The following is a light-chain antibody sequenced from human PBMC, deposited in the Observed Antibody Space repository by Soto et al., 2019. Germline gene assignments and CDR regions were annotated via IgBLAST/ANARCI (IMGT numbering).Light chain of an antibody. CDR1: QSVSSY. CDR2: DAS. J-gene: IGKJ5*01. Sequence: EIVLTQSPGTLSLSPGERAALSCRASQSVSSYLAWYQQKPGQAPRLLIYDASNRATGISARFSGSGSGTDFTLTISSLEPEDFAVYYCQQRSKWPPEVTFGQGTRLEI. CDR3: QQRSKWPPEVT. V-gene: IGKV3-11*01.